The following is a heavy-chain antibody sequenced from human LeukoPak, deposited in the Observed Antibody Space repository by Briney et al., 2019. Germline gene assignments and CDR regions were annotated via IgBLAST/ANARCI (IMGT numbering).Heavy chain of an antibody. CDR3: AKLWSRFYKGSDLDS. CDR1: GFTFKNYA. V-gene: IGHV3-23*01. Sequence: GGSLRLSCAASGFTFKNYAMSWIRQAPGKGLEWISVISGSEWASFISGSDTTTYYADSVKGRFTISRDDSKNTLYLQMNSLRAEDMAVYYCAKLWSRFYKGSDLDSWGQGTLVTVSS. D-gene: IGHD2-21*01. J-gene: IGHJ4*02. CDR2: ISGSEWASFISGSDTTT.